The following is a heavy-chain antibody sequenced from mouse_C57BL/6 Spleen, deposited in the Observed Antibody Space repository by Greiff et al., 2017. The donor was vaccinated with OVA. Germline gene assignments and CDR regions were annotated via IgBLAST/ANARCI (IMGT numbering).Heavy chain of an antibody. D-gene: IGHD2-2*01. CDR2: IYPGSGST. J-gene: IGHJ4*01. CDR3: ARRAMVTTEAMDY. V-gene: IGHV1-55*01. CDR1: GYTFTSYW. Sequence: QVQLQQPGAELVKPGASVTMSCKASGYTFTSYWITWVTQRPGQGLAWIGDIYPGSGSTNYNEKFKSKATLTVDTSSSTAYMQLSSLTSEDSAVYYCARRAMVTTEAMDYWGQGTSVTVSS.